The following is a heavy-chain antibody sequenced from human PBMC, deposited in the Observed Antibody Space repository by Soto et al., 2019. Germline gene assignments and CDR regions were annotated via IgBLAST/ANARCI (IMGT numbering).Heavy chain of an antibody. CDR3: ARSGYSSGWYHWYFDL. J-gene: IGHJ2*01. Sequence: QVQLVQSGAEVKKPGASVKVSCKASGYTFINYGIHWVRQAPGQRLEWMGWINAGNGNTKYSQNFQDRGTITRDTSASTAYMELSSLRSEDTAVFYCARSGYSSGWYHWYFDLWGRGTLVTVSS. V-gene: IGHV1-3*01. CDR1: GYTFINYG. D-gene: IGHD6-19*01. CDR2: INAGNGNT.